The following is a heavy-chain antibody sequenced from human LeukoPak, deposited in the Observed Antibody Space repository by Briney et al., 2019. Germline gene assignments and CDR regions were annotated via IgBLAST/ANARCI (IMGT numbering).Heavy chain of an antibody. CDR3: ARTPRGMAAAGTFFDY. Sequence: PSETLSLTCAVYGGSFSGYYWSWIRQPPGKGLEWIGEINHSGSTNYNPSLKSRVTISVDTSKNQFSLKLSSVTAADTAVYYCARTPRGMAAAGTFFDYWGQGTLVTVSS. CDR2: INHSGST. D-gene: IGHD6-13*01. J-gene: IGHJ4*02. V-gene: IGHV4-34*01. CDR1: GGSFSGYY.